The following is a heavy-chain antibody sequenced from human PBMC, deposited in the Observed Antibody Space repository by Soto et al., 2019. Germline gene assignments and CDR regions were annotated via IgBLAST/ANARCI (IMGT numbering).Heavy chain of an antibody. J-gene: IGHJ3*01. V-gene: IGHV5-51*01. CDR3: ARQYYYDSSAYYYAFEV. CDR1: GYSFPTYW. CDR2: FYPGASHM. Sequence: VDSLILSSRGSGYSFPTYWNEWASQIPGKVLVVMGIFYPGASHMRYSPSFRGQVTISADKSISTAYLQWSSLKASDTAMYYCARQYYYDSSAYYYAFEVWGQGTMVTVSS. D-gene: IGHD3-22*01.